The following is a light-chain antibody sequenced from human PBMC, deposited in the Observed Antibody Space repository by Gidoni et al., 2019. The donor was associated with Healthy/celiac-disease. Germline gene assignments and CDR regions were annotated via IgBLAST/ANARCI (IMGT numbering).Light chain of an antibody. V-gene: IGKV1-39*01. J-gene: IGKJ1*01. CDR3: QQSYSTPWT. Sequence: DIQMTQSPSSLSASVGDRVTITCRASQRISSYLNWYQQKPGKAPKLLIYAASSLQSGVPSRFSGSGSGTDSTLTISSLQPEDFATYYCQQSYSTPWTFGQGTKVEIK. CDR2: AAS. CDR1: QRISSY.